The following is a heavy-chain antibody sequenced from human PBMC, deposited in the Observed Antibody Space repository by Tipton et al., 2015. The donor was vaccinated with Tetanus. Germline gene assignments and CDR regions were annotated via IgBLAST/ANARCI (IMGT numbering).Heavy chain of an antibody. CDR2: ISDSGRT. Sequence: LRLSCTVSGGSVRSGDYQWNWIRQPPGKGLEWLAYISDSGRTNSNNSLKSRITISRDTSKNQFSLRLTSVTAADTAVYYCARANYEFPNKGPFDSWGQGTLVIVSS. J-gene: IGHJ4*02. CDR1: GGSVRSGDYQ. D-gene: IGHD3-3*01. V-gene: IGHV4-61*08. CDR3: ARANYEFPNKGPFDS.